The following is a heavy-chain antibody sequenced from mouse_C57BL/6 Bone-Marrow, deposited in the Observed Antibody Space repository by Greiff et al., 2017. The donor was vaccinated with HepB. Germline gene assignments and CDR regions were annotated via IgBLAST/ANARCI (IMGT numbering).Heavy chain of an antibody. CDR2: IYPGDGYT. CDR3: AVYGNYDY. J-gene: IGHJ2*01. Sequence: QVQLQQSGPELVKPGASVKISCKASGYAFSSSWMNWVKKRPGKGLEWIGRIYPGDGYTNYNGKFKGKATLTADKSSSTAYMQLSSLTSEDSAVYFCAVYGNYDYWGQGTTLTVSS. D-gene: IGHD2-1*01. CDR1: GYAFSSSW. V-gene: IGHV1-82*01.